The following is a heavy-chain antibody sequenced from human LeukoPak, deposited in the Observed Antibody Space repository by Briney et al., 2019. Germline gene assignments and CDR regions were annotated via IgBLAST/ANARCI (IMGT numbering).Heavy chain of an antibody. Sequence: GGSLRLSCEASGFTFNNYWMSWFRQAPGKGLEWVAFIRYDGSNKYYADSVKGRFTISRDNSKNTLYLQMNSLRAEDTAVYYCAKGTGMVRGFDYWGQGTLVTVSS. D-gene: IGHD3-10*01. J-gene: IGHJ4*02. CDR1: GFTFNNYW. CDR3: AKGTGMVRGFDY. V-gene: IGHV3-30*02. CDR2: IRYDGSNK.